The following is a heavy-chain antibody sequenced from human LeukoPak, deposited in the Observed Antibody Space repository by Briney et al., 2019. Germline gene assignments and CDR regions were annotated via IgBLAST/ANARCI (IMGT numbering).Heavy chain of an antibody. CDR3: ARVRIAVALIDY. V-gene: IGHV4-34*01. D-gene: IGHD6-19*01. Sequence: PSETLSLTCAVYGGSFSGYYWSWIRQPPGKGLEWIGEINHSGSTNYNPSLKSRVTISIDTSKNQFSLKLSSVTAADTVVYYCARVRIAVALIDYWGQGTLVTVSS. CDR1: GGSFSGYY. CDR2: INHSGST. J-gene: IGHJ4*02.